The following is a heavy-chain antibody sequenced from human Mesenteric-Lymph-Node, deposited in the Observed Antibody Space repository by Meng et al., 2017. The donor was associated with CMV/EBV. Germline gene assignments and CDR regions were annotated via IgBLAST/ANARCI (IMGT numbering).Heavy chain of an antibody. J-gene: IGHJ4*02. CDR3: ARHQRWLKSEGGFNY. CDR1: GGSFSGYY. Sequence: VQVQQWGAGLLKPSETLSLTCAVYGGSFSGYYWSWIRQPPGKGLEWIGEINHSGSTNYNPSLKSRVTISVDTSKNQFSLKLSSVTAADTAVYYCARHQRWLKSEGGFNYWGQGTLVTVSS. CDR2: INHSGST. D-gene: IGHD4-23*01. V-gene: IGHV4-34*01.